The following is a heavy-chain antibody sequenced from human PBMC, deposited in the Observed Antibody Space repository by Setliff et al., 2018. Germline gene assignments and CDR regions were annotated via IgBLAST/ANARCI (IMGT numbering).Heavy chain of an antibody. CDR3: ASLPYYESSGYSLSYY. J-gene: IGHJ4*02. D-gene: IGHD3-22*01. V-gene: IGHV4-39*01. Sequence: PSETLSLTCTVSGGSFSTSSDYWGWIRQPPGKGLEWIGEIHHSGSTKYNPSLKSRVTIFVDTSKNQFSLKLSSVTAADTAVYYCASLPYYESSGYSLSYYWGQGTLVTVSS. CDR1: GGSFSTSSDY. CDR2: IHHSGST.